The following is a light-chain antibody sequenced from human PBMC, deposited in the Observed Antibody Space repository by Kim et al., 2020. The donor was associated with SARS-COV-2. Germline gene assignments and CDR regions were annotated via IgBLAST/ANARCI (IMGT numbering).Light chain of an antibody. J-gene: IGLJ7*01. CDR1: SSNIGAGYD. Sequence: QSVLTQPPSVSGAPGKRVTISCTGSSSNIGAGYDVHWYQQLPGTAPKLLIYCYSNRPSGVPDRFSGSKSGTSASLAITGLQAEDEADYYCQSYDSSLSGSVFGGGTQLTVL. CDR3: QSYDSSLSGSV. V-gene: IGLV1-40*01. CDR2: CYS.